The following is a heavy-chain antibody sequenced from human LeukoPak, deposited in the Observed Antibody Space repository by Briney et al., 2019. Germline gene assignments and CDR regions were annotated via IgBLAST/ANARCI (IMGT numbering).Heavy chain of an antibody. CDR1: GGSFSGYY. CDR3: ARSYYYGGEFDY. J-gene: IGHJ4*02. Sequence: KPSETLSLTCAVYGGSFSGYYWSWIRQPPGKGLEWIGYIYYSGSTNYNPSLKSRVTISVDTSKNQFSLKLSSVTAADTAVYYCARSYYYGGEFDYWGQGTLVTVSS. V-gene: IGHV4-59*01. CDR2: IYYSGST. D-gene: IGHD3-10*01.